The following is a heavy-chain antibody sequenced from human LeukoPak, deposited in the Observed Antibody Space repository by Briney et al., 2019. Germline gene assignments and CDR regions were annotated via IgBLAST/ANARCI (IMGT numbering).Heavy chain of an antibody. V-gene: IGHV3-48*01. CDR3: ARDSAATGTWWFDP. Sequence: GGSLRLSCAASGFTFSSYWMNWVRQAPGKGLEWVSYISSTSSTIYYAESVKGRFTISRDNAKNSLYLQMNNLRAEDTAVYYCARDSAATGTWWFDPWGQGTLVTVSS. D-gene: IGHD6-13*01. J-gene: IGHJ5*02. CDR2: ISSTSSTI. CDR1: GFTFSSYW.